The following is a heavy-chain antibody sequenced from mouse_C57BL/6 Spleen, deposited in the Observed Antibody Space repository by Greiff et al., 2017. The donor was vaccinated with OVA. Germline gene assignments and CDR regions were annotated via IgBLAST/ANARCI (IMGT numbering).Heavy chain of an antibody. CDR3: TRTAYYSNYRAY. D-gene: IGHD2-5*01. Sequence: QVQLKQSGAELVRPGASVTLSCKASGYTFTDYEMHWVKQTPVHGLEWIGAIDPETGGTAYNQKFKGKAILTADKSSSTAYMELRSLTSEDSAVYYCTRTAYYSNYRAYWGQGTLVTVSA. CDR2: IDPETGGT. V-gene: IGHV1-15*01. J-gene: IGHJ3*01. CDR1: GYTFTDYE.